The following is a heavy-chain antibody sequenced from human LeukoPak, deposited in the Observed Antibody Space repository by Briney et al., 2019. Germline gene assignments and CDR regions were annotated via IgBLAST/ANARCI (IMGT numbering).Heavy chain of an antibody. V-gene: IGHV1-69*13. J-gene: IGHJ4*02. D-gene: IGHD1-26*01. CDR3: ARGGARNEWELQYYFDY. CDR2: IIPIFGTA. CDR1: GGTFSSYA. Sequence: ASVKVSCKASGGTFSSYAISWVRQAPGQGLEWMGGIIPIFGTANYAQKFQGRVTITADESTSTAYMELSSLRSEDTAVYYCARGGARNEWELQYYFDYWGQGTLVTVSS.